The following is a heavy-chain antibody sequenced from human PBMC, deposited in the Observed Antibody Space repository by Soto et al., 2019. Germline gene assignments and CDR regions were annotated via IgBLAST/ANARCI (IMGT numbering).Heavy chain of an antibody. CDR2: IYHSGST. CDR1: GGSISSYY. V-gene: IGHV4-59*01. Sequence: PSETLSLTCTVSGGSISSYYWSWIRQPPGKGLEWIGYIYHSGSTNYNPSLKSRVTISVDTSKNQFSLKLSSVTAADTAVYYCARDLPLYGSGSDYYYYMDVWGKGTTVTVSS. CDR3: ARDLPLYGSGSDYYYYMDV. D-gene: IGHD3-10*01. J-gene: IGHJ6*03.